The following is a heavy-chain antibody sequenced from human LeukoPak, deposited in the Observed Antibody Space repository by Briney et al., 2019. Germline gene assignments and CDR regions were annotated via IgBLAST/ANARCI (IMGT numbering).Heavy chain of an antibody. V-gene: IGHV3-48*04. CDR2: ISSNRSTI. CDR1: GFTFSSYS. J-gene: IGHJ1*01. CDR3: AKEACSGGSCHPSDEYFQH. D-gene: IGHD2-15*01. Sequence: PGRSLRLSCAASGFTFSSYSMNWVRQAPGKGLEWVSYISSNRSTIYYADSVKGRFTISRDNSKNSLYLQMNSLRTEDTALYYCAKEACSGGSCHPSDEYFQHWGQGTLVTVSS.